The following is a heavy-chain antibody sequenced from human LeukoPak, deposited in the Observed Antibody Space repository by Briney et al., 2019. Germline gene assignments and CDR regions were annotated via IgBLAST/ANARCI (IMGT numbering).Heavy chain of an antibody. CDR1: GFTFSSYS. D-gene: IGHD3-22*01. V-gene: IGHV3-21*01. CDR2: ISSGSSYI. J-gene: IGHJ4*02. Sequence: GGSLRLSCAASGFTFSSYSMNWVRQAPGKGLEWVSSISSGSSYIYYADSVKGRFTISRDNAKNSLYLQMNSLRAEDTAVYYCARDEGYDSSGYYSPLDFDYWGQGTLATVSS. CDR3: ARDEGYDSSGYYSPLDFDY.